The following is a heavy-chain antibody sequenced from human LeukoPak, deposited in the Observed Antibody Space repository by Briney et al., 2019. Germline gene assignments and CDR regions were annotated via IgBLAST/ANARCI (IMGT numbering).Heavy chain of an antibody. J-gene: IGHJ3*02. CDR3: ARSKWGYAFDI. Sequence: SETLSLTCTVSGGSITNYFWTWIRQPPGKGLEWIGYIYYSGSTNYNPSLKSRVTISLDTSKNQFSLKLSSVTAADTAVYYCARSKWGYAFDIWGQETMATVSS. D-gene: IGHD1-26*01. V-gene: IGHV4-59*01. CDR2: IYYSGST. CDR1: GGSITNYF.